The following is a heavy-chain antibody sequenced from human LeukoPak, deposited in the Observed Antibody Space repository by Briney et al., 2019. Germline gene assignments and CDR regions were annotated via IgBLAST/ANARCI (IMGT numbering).Heavy chain of an antibody. J-gene: IGHJ6*02. CDR1: GGSISSYY. Sequence: PSETLSLTCTVSGGSISSYYWSWIRQPPGKGLEWIGYIYYSGSTNYNPSLKSRVTISVDTSKNQFSLKLSSVTAAGTAVYYCATHVDPYYYYGMDVGAQGPTVTV. CDR2: IYYSGST. CDR3: ATHVDPYYYYGMDV. V-gene: IGHV4-59*08.